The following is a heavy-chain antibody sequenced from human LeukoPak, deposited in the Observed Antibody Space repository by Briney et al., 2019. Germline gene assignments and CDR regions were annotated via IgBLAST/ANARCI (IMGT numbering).Heavy chain of an antibody. CDR1: GYTFNSYD. CDR3: ARDHSSSCQLLDY. Sequence: SVKVSCKPSGYTFNSYDISWVRQAPGQGLEWMGGIIPIFGTANYAQKFQGRVTITADKSTSTAYMELSSLTSEDTAVYYCARDHSSSCQLLDYWGQGTLVTISS. V-gene: IGHV1-69*06. D-gene: IGHD6-13*01. CDR2: IIPIFGTA. J-gene: IGHJ4*02.